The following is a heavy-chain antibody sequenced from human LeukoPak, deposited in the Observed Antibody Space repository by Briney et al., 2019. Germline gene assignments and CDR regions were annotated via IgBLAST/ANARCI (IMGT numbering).Heavy chain of an antibody. CDR3: ARGRRCSSTSCYTGYSFDP. Sequence: PSETLSLTCAVYGGSFSGYYWSWIRQPPGKGLEWIGEINHSGSTNYNPSLKSRVTISVDTSKNQFSLKLSSVTAADTAVYYCARGRRCSSTSCYTGYSFDPWGQGTLVTVSS. CDR2: INHSGST. CDR1: GGSFSGYY. V-gene: IGHV4-34*01. J-gene: IGHJ5*02. D-gene: IGHD2-2*02.